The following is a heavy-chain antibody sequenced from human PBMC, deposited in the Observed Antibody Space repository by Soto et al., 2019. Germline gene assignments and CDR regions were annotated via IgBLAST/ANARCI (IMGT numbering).Heavy chain of an antibody. CDR3: AKDLRNYHYFDY. CDR2: ISYDGSHE. D-gene: IGHD1-7*01. V-gene: IGHV3-30*18. Sequence: WGSLRISCASSDFTFGSYGMHWVRQAPGKGLDWVAVISYDGSHENYADSVKGRFTISGDNSKNTLYLQMNSLRAEDTAVYYCAKDLRNYHYFDYWGQGTLVTVSS. J-gene: IGHJ4*02. CDR1: DFTFGSYG.